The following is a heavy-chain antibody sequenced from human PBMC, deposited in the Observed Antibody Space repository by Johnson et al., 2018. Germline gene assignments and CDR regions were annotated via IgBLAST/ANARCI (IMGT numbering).Heavy chain of an antibody. CDR3: VGEAFCPNSVGQYNGMDV. V-gene: IGHV4-59*01. J-gene: IGHJ6*02. CDR1: GGSISPYY. D-gene: IGHD2-8*01. Sequence: QVQLQESGPGLVKPSETLSLTCTVSGGSISPYYWSWIRQPPGKGLEWIGYINSRGTTNYNPSVESRLTILVDTSKNQISLKLRSVTAADTAGYYCVGEAFCPNSVGQYNGMDVWGQGTMVTVSS. CDR2: INSRGTT.